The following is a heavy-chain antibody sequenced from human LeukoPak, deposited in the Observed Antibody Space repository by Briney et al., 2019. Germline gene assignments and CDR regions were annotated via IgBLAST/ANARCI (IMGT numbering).Heavy chain of an antibody. V-gene: IGHV3-23*01. CDR3: AKLGYCSSTSCSPHLDY. Sequence: SGRSLRLSCAASGFTFSSYAMHWVRQAPGKGLEWVSAISGSGGSTYYADSVKGRFTISRDNSKNTLYLQMNSLRAEDTAVYYCAKLGYCSSTSCSPHLDYWGQGTLVTVSS. D-gene: IGHD2-2*03. CDR2: ISGSGGST. J-gene: IGHJ4*02. CDR1: GFTFSSYA.